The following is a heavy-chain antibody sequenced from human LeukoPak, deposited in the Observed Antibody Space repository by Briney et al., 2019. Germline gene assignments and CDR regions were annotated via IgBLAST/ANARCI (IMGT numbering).Heavy chain of an antibody. V-gene: IGHV3-48*04. D-gene: IGHD6-19*01. CDR1: GFTFSSYG. Sequence: GGPLRLSCAASGFTFSSYGIHWVRQAPGRGLEWVSYISSSSSTIYYADSVKGRFTISRDNAKNSLHLQINSLRAEDTAVYYCARTSSAMHVWGQGTTVTVSS. CDR3: ARTSSAMHV. J-gene: IGHJ6*02. CDR2: ISSSSSTI.